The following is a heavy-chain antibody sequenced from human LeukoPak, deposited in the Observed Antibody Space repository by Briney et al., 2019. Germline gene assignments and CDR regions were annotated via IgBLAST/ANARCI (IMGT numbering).Heavy chain of an antibody. Sequence: GGSLRLSCAASGFTFSTYGMHWVRQAPGKGLEWVAFIRYDGSNKYYADSVKGRFTISRENPKNTLYLQMNSLRPEDTAVYYCAKGDSSGWSESFDYWGQGTLVTVSS. V-gene: IGHV3-30*02. J-gene: IGHJ4*02. D-gene: IGHD6-19*01. CDR1: GFTFSTYG. CDR2: IRYDGSNK. CDR3: AKGDSSGWSESFDY.